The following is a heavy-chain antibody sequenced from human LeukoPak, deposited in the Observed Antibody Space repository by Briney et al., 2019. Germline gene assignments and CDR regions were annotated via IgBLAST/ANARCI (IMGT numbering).Heavy chain of an antibody. CDR2: ISWNSGSI. D-gene: IGHD6-19*01. CDR3: AKGAVAPGDYFDY. Sequence: PGGSLRLSCAASGFTFDDYAMHWVRQAPGKGLEWVSGISWNSGSIGYADSVKGRFTISRDNAKNSLYLQMNSLRAEDMALYYCAKGAVAPGDYFDYXXXXTLVTVSS. CDR1: GFTFDDYA. J-gene: IGHJ4*01. V-gene: IGHV3-9*03.